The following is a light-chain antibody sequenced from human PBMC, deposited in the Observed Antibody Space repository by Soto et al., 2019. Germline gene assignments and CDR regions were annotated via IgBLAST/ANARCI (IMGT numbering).Light chain of an antibody. Sequence: QSVLTQPPSASGSPGQSVTISCTGTSSDLGDYDYVSWYQQHPGRAPKLLIYEVNERPSGVPDRFSGSKSGNTASLNVTGLQAEDEADYYCSSYAGSNNLIFGGGTKLTVL. CDR2: EVN. J-gene: IGLJ2*01. V-gene: IGLV2-8*01. CDR1: SSDLGDYDY. CDR3: SSYAGSNNLI.